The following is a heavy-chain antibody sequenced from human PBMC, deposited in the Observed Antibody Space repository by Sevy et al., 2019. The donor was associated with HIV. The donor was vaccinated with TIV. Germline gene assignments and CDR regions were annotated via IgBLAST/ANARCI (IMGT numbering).Heavy chain of an antibody. CDR3: ARVAPSSSSWYRTTYGMDV. CDR1: GGSISSNGFY. J-gene: IGHJ6*02. CDR2: VYYSGTT. Sequence: SETLSLTCTVSGGSISSNGFYWNWIRQHPGKGLEWIGNVYYSGTTYYNPSLKSRVSISVDTSKNPFSLSLRSVTAADTAVYFCARVAPSSSSWYRTTYGMDVWGQGTTVTVSS. D-gene: IGHD6-13*01. V-gene: IGHV4-31*03.